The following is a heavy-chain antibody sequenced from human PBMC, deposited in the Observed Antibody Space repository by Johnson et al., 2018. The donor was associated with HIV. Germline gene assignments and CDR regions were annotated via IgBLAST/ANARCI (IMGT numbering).Heavy chain of an antibody. CDR1: GFTFSSYA. CDR2: ISYDGSNK. D-gene: IGHD2-15*01. J-gene: IGHJ3*02. V-gene: IGHV3-30*04. CDR3: AKEGRGGAFDI. Sequence: QVQLVESGGGVVQPGTSLRLSCAASGFTFSSYAMHWVRQAPGKGLEWVAVISYDGSNKYYADSVKGRFTISRDNSKNTLYLQMNSLRAEDTAVYYCAKEGRGGAFDIWGQGTMVTVSS.